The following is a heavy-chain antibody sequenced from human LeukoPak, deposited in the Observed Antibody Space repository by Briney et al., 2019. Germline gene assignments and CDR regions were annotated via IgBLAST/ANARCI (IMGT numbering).Heavy chain of an antibody. Sequence: PSETLSLTCAVYGGSFSGYYWSWIRQPPGKGLEWIGEINHSGSTNYNPSVKSRVIISVDTSKNQFSLNLSSVTAADTAVCYCARGRYCSRTNCYGDNWFDPWGQGTLVTVSS. V-gene: IGHV4-34*01. J-gene: IGHJ5*02. CDR1: GGSFSGYY. CDR2: INHSGST. D-gene: IGHD2-2*01. CDR3: ARGRYCSRTNCYGDNWFDP.